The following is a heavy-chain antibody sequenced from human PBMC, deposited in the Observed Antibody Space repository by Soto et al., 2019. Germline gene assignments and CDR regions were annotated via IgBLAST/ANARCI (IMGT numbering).Heavy chain of an antibody. V-gene: IGHV1-3*01. CDR2: INAGNGNT. CDR3: ARSLQVVPAAIAY. J-gene: IGHJ4*02. Sequence: ASVKVSCKASGYTFTSYAMHWVRQAPGQRLEWMGWINAGNGNTKCSQKFQGRVTITRDTSASTAYMELSSLRSEDTAVYYCARSLQVVPAAIAYWGQGTLVTVS. D-gene: IGHD2-2*02. CDR1: GYTFTSYA.